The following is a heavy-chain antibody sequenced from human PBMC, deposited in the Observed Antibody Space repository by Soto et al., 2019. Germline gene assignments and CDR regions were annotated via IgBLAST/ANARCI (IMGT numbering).Heavy chain of an antibody. V-gene: IGHV4-59*01. CDR2: IYYSGKT. CDR1: GGSISSYY. J-gene: IGHJ5*02. D-gene: IGHD1-1*01. Sequence: PSETLSLTCTVSGGSISSYYWSWIRQPPGKGLEWIGYIYYSGKTYYNPSLKSRVTISVDTSKNQFSLKLTSVTAADTAVYYCARVGNSNDGLGSWGQGALVTVSS. CDR3: ARVGNSNDGLGS.